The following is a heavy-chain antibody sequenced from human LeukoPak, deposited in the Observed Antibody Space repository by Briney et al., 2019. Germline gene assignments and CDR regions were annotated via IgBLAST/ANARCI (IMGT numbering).Heavy chain of an antibody. CDR2: KYYSGSA. D-gene: IGHD2-2*01. CDR1: GASVSDGRYY. CDR3: ATPYCSSISCLDVFNM. J-gene: IGHJ3*02. Sequence: SETLSLTCSVSGASVSDGRYYWTWIRQHPGKGLEWIGYKYYSGSAKYNPSLKSRLTISVDTSKNQFSLQLSSVTAADTATYYCATPYCSSISCLDVFNMWGQGTRVTVSS. V-gene: IGHV4-31*03.